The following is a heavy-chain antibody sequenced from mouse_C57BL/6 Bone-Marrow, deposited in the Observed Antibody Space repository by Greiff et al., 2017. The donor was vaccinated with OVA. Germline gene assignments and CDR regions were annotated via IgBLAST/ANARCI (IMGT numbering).Heavy chain of an antibody. CDR3: ARGGICYYDFDY. CDR2: IHPNSGST. V-gene: IGHV1-64*01. J-gene: IGHJ2*01. D-gene: IGHD1-1*01. Sequence: VQLQQPGAELVKPGASVKLSCKASGYTFTSYWMHWVKQRPGQGLEWIGMIHPNSGSTNYNEKFKSKATLTVDKSSSTAYMQLSSLTSEDSAVYYCARGGICYYDFDYWGQGTTLTVSS. CDR1: GYTFTSYW.